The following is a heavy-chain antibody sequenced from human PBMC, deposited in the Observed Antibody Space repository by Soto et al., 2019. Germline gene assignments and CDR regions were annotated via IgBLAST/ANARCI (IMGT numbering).Heavy chain of an antibody. CDR1: GYTFTSYD. Sequence: QVPLVQSGAEVKKPGASVKVSCKASGYTFTSYDINWVRQATGQGLEWMGWMNPNSGNTGYAQKFQGRVTMTRNTSISTAYMELSSLRSEDTAVYYCARGYDFWSGYFSNWFDPWGQGTLVTVSS. CDR3: ARGYDFWSGYFSNWFDP. D-gene: IGHD3-3*01. J-gene: IGHJ5*02. V-gene: IGHV1-8*01. CDR2: MNPNSGNT.